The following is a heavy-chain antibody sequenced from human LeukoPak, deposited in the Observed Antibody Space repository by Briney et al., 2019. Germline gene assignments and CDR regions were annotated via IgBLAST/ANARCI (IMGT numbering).Heavy chain of an antibody. D-gene: IGHD6-19*01. Sequence: SETLSLTCTVSGGSISSYYWSWIRQPPGKGLEWIGRIYTSGSTNYNPSLKSRVTISVDTSKNQFSLKLSSVTAADTAVYYCASGRIAVARFDYWGQGTLVTVSS. CDR1: GGSISSYY. CDR2: IYTSGST. J-gene: IGHJ4*02. V-gene: IGHV4-4*08. CDR3: ASGRIAVARFDY.